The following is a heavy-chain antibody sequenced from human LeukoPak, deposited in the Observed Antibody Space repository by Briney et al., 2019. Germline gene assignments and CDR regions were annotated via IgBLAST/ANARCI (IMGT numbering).Heavy chain of an antibody. CDR3: ARQKASGVGTSRYWYFDL. J-gene: IGHJ2*01. CDR2: IYYSGST. V-gene: IGHV4-39*01. Sequence: SETLSLTCTVSGGSISSSSSYWGWIRQPPGKGLEWIGSIYYSGSTYYNPSLKSRVTISVDTSKNQFSPKLSSATAADTAVYYCARQKASGVGTSRYWYFDLWGRGTLVSVSS. D-gene: IGHD1-26*01. CDR1: GGSISSSSSY.